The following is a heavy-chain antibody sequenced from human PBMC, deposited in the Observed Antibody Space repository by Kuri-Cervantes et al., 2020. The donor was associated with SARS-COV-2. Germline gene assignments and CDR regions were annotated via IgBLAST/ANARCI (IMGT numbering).Heavy chain of an antibody. J-gene: IGHJ4*02. D-gene: IGHD3-10*01. CDR2: INPHRGGT. CDR1: GYTFTGYY. V-gene: IGHV1-2*02. CDR3: ASPSMIRGVDLFDY. Sequence: ASVKVSCKASGYTFTGYYMHWVRQAPGQGLEWMGWINPHRGGTNYAQKFQGRVAMTWDTSISTAYMDLSRLKSDDTATYYCASPSMIRGVDLFDYWGQGTLVTVSS.